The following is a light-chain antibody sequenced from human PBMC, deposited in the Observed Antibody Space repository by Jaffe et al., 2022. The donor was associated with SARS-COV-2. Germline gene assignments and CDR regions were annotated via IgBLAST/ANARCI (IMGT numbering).Light chain of an antibody. V-gene: IGLV2-11*01. CDR3: CSYAGSYTWV. CDR1: SSDVGGYNY. J-gene: IGLJ3*02. Sequence: QSALTQPRSVSGSPGQSVTISCTATSSDVGGYNYVSWYQQHPDKAPKLMIYDVNKRPSGVPDRFSGSKSGNTASLTISGLQAEDEADYYCCSYAGSYTWVFGGGTKLTVL. CDR2: DVN.